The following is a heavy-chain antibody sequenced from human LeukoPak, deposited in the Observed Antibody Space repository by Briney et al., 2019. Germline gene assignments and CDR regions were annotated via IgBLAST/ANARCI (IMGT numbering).Heavy chain of an antibody. CDR1: GFTFSSYG. Sequence: PGRSLRLSCAASGFTFSSYGMHWVRQAPGKGLGWVAVIWYDGDKKYYADSVKGRITISRDNSKNTLFLHMNSLRAEDTAVYYCAKESSSSWPLDYWGQGTLVTVSS. V-gene: IGHV3-33*06. D-gene: IGHD6-13*01. CDR3: AKESSSSWPLDY. J-gene: IGHJ4*02. CDR2: IWYDGDKK.